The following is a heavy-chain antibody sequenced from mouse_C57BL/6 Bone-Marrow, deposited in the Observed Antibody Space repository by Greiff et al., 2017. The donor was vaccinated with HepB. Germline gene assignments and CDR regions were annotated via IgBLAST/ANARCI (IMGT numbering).Heavy chain of an antibody. D-gene: IGHD2-1*01. CDR3: TTWDGKAWFAY. CDR1: GFNIKDDY. Sequence: EVKFEESGAELVRPGASVKLSCTASGFNIKDDYMHWVKQRPEQGLEWIGWIDPENGDTEYASKFQGKATITADTSSNTAYLQLSSLTSEDTAVYYCTTWDGKAWFAYWGQGTLVTVSA. V-gene: IGHV14-4*01. J-gene: IGHJ3*01. CDR2: IDPENGDT.